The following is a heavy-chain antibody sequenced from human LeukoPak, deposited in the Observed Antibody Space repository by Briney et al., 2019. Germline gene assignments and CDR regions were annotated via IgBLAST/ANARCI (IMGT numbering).Heavy chain of an antibody. J-gene: IGHJ6*02. CDR1: GGSISSSSYY. Sequence: SETLSLTCTVSGGSISSSSYYWGWIRQPPGKGLEWIGSIYYSGSTNYNPSLKSRVTISVDTSKNQFSLKLSSVTAADTAVYYCARVGAAAGTYYYYGMDVWGQGTTVTVSS. CDR3: ARVGAAAGTYYYYGMDV. V-gene: IGHV4-39*07. CDR2: IYYSGST. D-gene: IGHD6-13*01.